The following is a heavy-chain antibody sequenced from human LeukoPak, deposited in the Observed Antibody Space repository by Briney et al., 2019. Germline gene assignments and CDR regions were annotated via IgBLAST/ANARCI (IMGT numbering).Heavy chain of an antibody. CDR1: GFTFSDYY. Sequence: GGSLRLSCAASGFTFSDYYMSWIRQAPGKGLEWVSYISSSGTNIYYADSVKGRFTISRDNSKNTLYLQMNSLRAEDTAVYYCAKDLAMIVVVGAFDIWGQGTMVTVSS. D-gene: IGHD3-22*01. V-gene: IGHV3-11*04. CDR3: AKDLAMIVVVGAFDI. J-gene: IGHJ3*02. CDR2: ISSSGTNI.